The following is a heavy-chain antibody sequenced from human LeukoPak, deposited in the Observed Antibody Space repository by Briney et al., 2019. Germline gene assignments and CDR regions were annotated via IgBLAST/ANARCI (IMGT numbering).Heavy chain of an antibody. CDR3: AKATAYGTGSYYFPTLNY. Sequence: PGRSLRLPCAASGFTFSSYGMHWVRQAPGKGLEWVAVISYDGSNKYYADSVKGRFTISRDNSKNTLYLQMNSLRAEGTAVYYCAKATAYGTGSYYFPTLNYWGQGTLVTVSS. J-gene: IGHJ4*02. CDR2: ISYDGSNK. V-gene: IGHV3-30*18. D-gene: IGHD1-26*01. CDR1: GFTFSSYG.